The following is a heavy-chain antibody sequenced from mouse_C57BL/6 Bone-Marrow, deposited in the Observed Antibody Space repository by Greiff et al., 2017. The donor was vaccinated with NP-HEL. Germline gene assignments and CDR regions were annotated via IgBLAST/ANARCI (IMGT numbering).Heavy chain of an antibody. CDR3: ARYGNPY. Sequence: QVQLQQSGPELVKPGASVKISCKASGYAFSSSWMNWVTQRPGKGLEWIGRIYPGDGDTNYNGKFKGKATLTADKSSSTAYMQLSSLTSEDSAVYFCARYGNPYWGQGTTLTVSS. J-gene: IGHJ2*01. V-gene: IGHV1-82*01. CDR1: GYAFSSSW. D-gene: IGHD2-1*01. CDR2: IYPGDGDT.